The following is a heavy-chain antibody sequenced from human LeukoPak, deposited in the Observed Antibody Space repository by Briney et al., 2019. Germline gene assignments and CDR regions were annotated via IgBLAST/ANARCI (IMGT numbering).Heavy chain of an antibody. J-gene: IGHJ4*02. D-gene: IGHD3-22*01. Sequence: GGSPRLSCAVSGITLSNYGMSWVRQAPGEGLEWVAGISDSGGRTNYADSVKGRFTISRDNPKNTLYLQMNSPRAEDTAVYFCAKRGVVIRVILVGFHKEAYYFDSWGQGALVTVSS. CDR3: AKRGVVIRVILVGFHKEAYYFDS. CDR2: ISDSGGRT. CDR1: GITLSNYG. V-gene: IGHV3-23*01.